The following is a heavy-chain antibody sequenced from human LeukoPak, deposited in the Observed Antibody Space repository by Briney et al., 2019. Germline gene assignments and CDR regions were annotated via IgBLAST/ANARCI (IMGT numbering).Heavy chain of an antibody. J-gene: IGHJ6*04. Sequence: GGSLRLSCTASGFTFDSYAMSWVRQAPGKGLEWVSSISGGSEDTYFADSVKGRFTISRDNSKSTLYLQMNSLRTEDTGVYYCTRDHDFWRGPLDVWGKGTTVTVSS. D-gene: IGHD3-3*01. CDR1: GFTFDSYA. CDR3: TRDHDFWRGPLDV. CDR2: ISGGSEDT. V-gene: IGHV3-23*01.